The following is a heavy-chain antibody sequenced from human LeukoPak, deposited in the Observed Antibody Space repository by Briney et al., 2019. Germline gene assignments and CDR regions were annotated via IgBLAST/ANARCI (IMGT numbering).Heavy chain of an antibody. V-gene: IGHV3-23*01. J-gene: IGHJ4*02. CDR1: GFTFSNYS. CDR3: AKDGADFWSGSSPYYFDY. CDR2: ISGSGGST. D-gene: IGHD3-3*01. Sequence: GGSLRLSCAASGFTFSNYSMNWVRQAPGKGLEWVSAISGSGGSTYYADSVKGRFTISRDNSKNTLYLQMNSLRAEDTAVYYCAKDGADFWSGSSPYYFDYWGQGTLVTVSS.